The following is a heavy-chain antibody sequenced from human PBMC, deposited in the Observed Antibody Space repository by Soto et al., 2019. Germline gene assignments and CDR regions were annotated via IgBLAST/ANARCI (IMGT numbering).Heavy chain of an antibody. Sequence: SETLSLTCTVSGGSISSYYWSWIRQPPGKGLEWIGYIYYSGSTNYNPSLKSRVTISVDTSKNQFSLKLSSVTAADTAVYYCARGAGWDSSGWYPPGKSVGMDVWGQGTTVTVSS. CDR3: ARGAGWDSSGWYPPGKSVGMDV. CDR1: GGSISSYY. V-gene: IGHV4-59*01. D-gene: IGHD6-19*01. J-gene: IGHJ6*02. CDR2: IYYSGST.